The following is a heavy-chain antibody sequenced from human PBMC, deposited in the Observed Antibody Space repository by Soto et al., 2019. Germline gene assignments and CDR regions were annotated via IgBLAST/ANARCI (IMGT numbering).Heavy chain of an antibody. CDR2: IYSGGST. D-gene: IGHD1-26*01. CDR1: GFTVSSNY. CDR3: ARDLLHSSDY. Sequence: GGSLRLSCAASGFTVSSNYMSWVRKAPGKGLEWVSVIYSGGSTYYAYSVKGRFTISRDNSKNTLYLQMNSLRAEDTAVYDCARDLLHSSDYWGQGTLVAVSS. J-gene: IGHJ4*02. V-gene: IGHV3-53*01.